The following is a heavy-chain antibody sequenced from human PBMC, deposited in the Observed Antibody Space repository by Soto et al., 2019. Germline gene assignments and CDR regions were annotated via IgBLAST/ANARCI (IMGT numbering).Heavy chain of an antibody. Sequence: SETLSLTCAVYGGSFSGYYWSWIRQPPGKGLEWIGEINHSGSTNYNPSLKSRVTISVDTSKNQFSLKLSSVTAADTAVYYCARAIVATIAFDYWGQGTLVTVSP. J-gene: IGHJ4*02. CDR3: ARAIVATIAFDY. CDR1: GGSFSGYY. V-gene: IGHV4-34*01. CDR2: INHSGST. D-gene: IGHD5-12*01.